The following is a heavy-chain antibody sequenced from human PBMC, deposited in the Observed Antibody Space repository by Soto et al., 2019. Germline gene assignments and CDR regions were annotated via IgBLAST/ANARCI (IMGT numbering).Heavy chain of an antibody. D-gene: IGHD6-13*01. CDR2: INPSGGSA. J-gene: IGHJ5*02. CDR1: GHTFISSY. V-gene: IGHV1-46*01. CDR3: AREQLLARGSSWSTRNWFDP. Sequence: ASVKVSCKAPGHTFISSYMHWVRQAPGQGLEWMGIINPSGGSATYAQKFQGRVTMTSDTSTSTVYMELSSLRSEDTAVYYCAREQLLARGSSWSTRNWFDPWGQGTLVTVSS.